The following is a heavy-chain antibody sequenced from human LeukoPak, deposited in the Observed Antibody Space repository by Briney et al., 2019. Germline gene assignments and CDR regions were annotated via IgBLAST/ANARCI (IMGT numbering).Heavy chain of an antibody. CDR3: ASKGIAAAGPDY. V-gene: IGHV4-39*07. CDR1: GGSISSSSYY. Sequence: SETLSLTCTVSGGSISSSSYYWDWIRQPPGKGLEWIGSIYYSGSTYYNPSLKSRVTISVDKSKNQFSLKLSSVTAADTAVYYCASKGIAAAGPDYWGQGTLVTVSS. J-gene: IGHJ4*02. D-gene: IGHD6-13*01. CDR2: IYYSGST.